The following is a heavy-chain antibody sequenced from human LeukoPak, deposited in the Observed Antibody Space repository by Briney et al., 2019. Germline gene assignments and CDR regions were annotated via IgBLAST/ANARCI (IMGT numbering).Heavy chain of an antibody. CDR3: ARGAGAIDD. CDR2: IKQDGREK. CDR1: GFTFSSFW. V-gene: IGHV3-7*03. D-gene: IGHD3-10*01. Sequence: HPGGALRLSCAVSGFTFSSFWMTWVRQAPGKGLEWVANIKQDGREKYYVDSVKGRFTISRDNAKNSLYLEMNSLRVEDTVVYHCARGAGAIDDWGQGILVIVSS. J-gene: IGHJ4*02.